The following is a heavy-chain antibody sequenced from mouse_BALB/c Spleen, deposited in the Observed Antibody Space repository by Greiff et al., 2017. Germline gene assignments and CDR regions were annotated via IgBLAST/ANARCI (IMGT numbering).Heavy chain of an antibody. D-gene: IGHD1-2*01. CDR1: GYSITSDYA. CDR2: ISYSGST. V-gene: IGHV3-2*02. CDR3: ARVHYYGYPYYFDY. J-gene: IGHJ2*01. Sequence: DVKLQESGPGLVKPSQSLSLTCTVTGYSITSDYACNWIRQFPGNKLEWMGYISYSGSTSYNPSLKSRISITRDTSKNQFFLQLNSVTTEDTATYYCARVHYYGYPYYFDYWGQGTTLTVSS.